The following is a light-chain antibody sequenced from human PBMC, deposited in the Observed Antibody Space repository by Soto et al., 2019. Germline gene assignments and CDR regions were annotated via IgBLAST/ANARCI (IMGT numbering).Light chain of an antibody. CDR1: QVMSSW. J-gene: IGKJ4*01. Sequence: DIQMTQSPSSVSAAVGERVTITCRASQVMSSWLAWYQQEPGKAPKLLIYAASTLQSGVPSRFSGSGSGTEYTLTISSLQPEDIATYYCQQLNNYPLTFGGGTKVDI. CDR3: QQLNNYPLT. V-gene: IGKV1D-12*01. CDR2: AAS.